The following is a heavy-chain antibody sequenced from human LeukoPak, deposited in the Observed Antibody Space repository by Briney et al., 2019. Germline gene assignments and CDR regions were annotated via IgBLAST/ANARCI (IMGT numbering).Heavy chain of an antibody. CDR3: ASGHAGRGYSGYDGGGFDY. Sequence: SVKVSCKASGGTFSSYAISWVRQAPGQGLEWMGGIIPIFGTANYAQKFQGRVTITADESTSTAYMELSSLRSEDTAVYYCASGHAGRGYSGYDGGGFDYWGQGTLVTVSS. CDR2: IIPIFGTA. D-gene: IGHD5-12*01. CDR1: GGTFSSYA. J-gene: IGHJ4*02. V-gene: IGHV1-69*01.